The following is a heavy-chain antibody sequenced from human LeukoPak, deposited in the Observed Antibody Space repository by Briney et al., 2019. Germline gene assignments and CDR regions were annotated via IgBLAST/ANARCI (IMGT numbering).Heavy chain of an antibody. Sequence: ASVKVSCKASVYTFTGCYMHWVRQAPGQGLEWMGWINPNSGGTNYAQKFQSRVNMTRDTSHSTAYMELRRLRYDDTAVYYCARIRGIKYYYDSSGYYHYWGQGTLVTVSS. J-gene: IGHJ4*02. CDR3: ARIRGIKYYYDSSGYYHY. V-gene: IGHV1-2*02. CDR1: VYTFTGCY. D-gene: IGHD3-22*01. CDR2: INPNSGGT.